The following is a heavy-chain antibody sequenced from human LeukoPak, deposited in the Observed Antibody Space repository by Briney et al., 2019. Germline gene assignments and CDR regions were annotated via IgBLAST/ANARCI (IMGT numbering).Heavy chain of an antibody. Sequence: GGSLRLSCAASGFTFSSYAMHWVRQAPGKGLDWVAVISYDGRKKFHANSVKGRFTISRDNSQHTLYLQMNSLSVEDTAVYHCVRERGNWGLDEWGQGTLVSVSS. CDR3: VRERGNWGLDE. D-gene: IGHD7-27*01. CDR2: ISYDGRKK. CDR1: GFTFSSYA. J-gene: IGHJ4*02. V-gene: IGHV3-30*04.